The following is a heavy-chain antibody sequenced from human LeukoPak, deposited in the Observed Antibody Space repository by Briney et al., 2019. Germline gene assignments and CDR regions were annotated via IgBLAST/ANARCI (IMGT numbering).Heavy chain of an antibody. CDR3: ARDRSDGDFWSGYSNDAFDI. J-gene: IGHJ3*02. V-gene: IGHV3-30-3*01. Sequence: PGGSLRLSCAASGFTFSSYAMHWVRQAPGKGLEWVAVISYDGSNKYYADSVKGRFTISRDNSKNTLYLQMNSLRAEDTAVYYCARDRSDGDFWSGYSNDAFDIWGQGTMVTVSS. CDR2: ISYDGSNK. D-gene: IGHD3-3*01. CDR1: GFTFSSYA.